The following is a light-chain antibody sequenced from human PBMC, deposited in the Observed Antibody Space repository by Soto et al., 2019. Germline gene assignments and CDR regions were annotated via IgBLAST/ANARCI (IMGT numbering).Light chain of an antibody. CDR3: QQRSNWPST. CDR1: QSVSSY. J-gene: IGKJ4*01. CDR2: DAS. Sequence: EIVLTQSPATLSLSPGERATLSCRASQSVSSYLAWYQQKPGQAPRLLIYDASKRAPGIPARFTGSGSGTDFPLTISSLETEDYAVYFCQQRSNWPSTFGGGTKVEI. V-gene: IGKV3-11*01.